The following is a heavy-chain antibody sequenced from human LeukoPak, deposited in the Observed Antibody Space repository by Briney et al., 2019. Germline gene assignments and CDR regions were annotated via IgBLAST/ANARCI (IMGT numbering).Heavy chain of an antibody. D-gene: IGHD1-26*01. CDR3: ARERLVERNFDH. CDR1: GGSITSANW. J-gene: IGHJ4*02. CDR2: IYHTGNT. V-gene: IGHV4-4*02. Sequence: PSETLSLTCAVSGGSITSANWWSWVRQSPGKGLEWIGEIYHTGNTNYNPSLNSRVSISLDTSKNQFSLTLKSVTAADTAVYYCARERLVERNFDHWGQGTLVTVS.